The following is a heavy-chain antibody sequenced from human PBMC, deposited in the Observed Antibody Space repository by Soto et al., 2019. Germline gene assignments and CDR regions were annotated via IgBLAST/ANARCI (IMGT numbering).Heavy chain of an antibody. CDR1: GGSISSYY. J-gene: IGHJ4*02. Sequence: KTSETLSLTCTVSGGSISSYYWSWIRQPPGKGLEWIGYIYYSGSTNYNPSLKSRVTISVDTSKNQFFLKLSSVTAADTAVYYCASFNMIAALDYWGQGTLVTVSS. D-gene: IGHD3-22*01. V-gene: IGHV4-59*01. CDR3: ASFNMIAALDY. CDR2: IYYSGST.